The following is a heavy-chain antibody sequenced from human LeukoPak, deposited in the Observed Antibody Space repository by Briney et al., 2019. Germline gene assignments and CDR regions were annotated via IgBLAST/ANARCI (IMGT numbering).Heavy chain of an antibody. CDR3: ARDRNWDFDY. CDR2: ISWNSGSI. J-gene: IGHJ4*02. V-gene: IGHV3-9*01. D-gene: IGHD7-27*01. Sequence: GGSLRLSCAASGFTFDDYAMHWVRQAPGKGLEWVSGISWNSGSIGYADSVKGRFTISRDNAKNSLYLQMNSLRAEDTAVYYCARDRNWDFDYWGQGTLVTVSS. CDR1: GFTFDDYA.